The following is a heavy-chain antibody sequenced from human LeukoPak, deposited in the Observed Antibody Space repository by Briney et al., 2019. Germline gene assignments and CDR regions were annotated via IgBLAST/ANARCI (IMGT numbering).Heavy chain of an antibody. V-gene: IGHV7-4-1*02. CDR1: GYTFTSYA. CDR3: ARTVSSCSGGSCYLGYRVDFDY. D-gene: IGHD2-15*01. Sequence: GASVKVSCKASGYTFTSYAMNWVRQAPGQGLEWMGWINTNTGNPTYAQGFTGRLVFFLDTSFSTAYLQISSLKAEDTAVYYCARTVSSCSGGSCYLGYRVDFDYWGQGTLVTVSS. J-gene: IGHJ4*02. CDR2: INTNTGNP.